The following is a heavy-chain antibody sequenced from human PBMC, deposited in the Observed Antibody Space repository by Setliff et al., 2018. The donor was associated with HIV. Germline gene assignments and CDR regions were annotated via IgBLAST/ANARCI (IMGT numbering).Heavy chain of an antibody. CDR2: IYYSGST. J-gene: IGHJ1*01. Sequence: SETLSLTCAVYGGSFSGYYWSWIRQHPGKGLEWIGYIYYSGSTYYDPSLKSRVTISVDTSKNQFSLKLSSVTAADTAVYYCARHGGSYAFAEYLQHWGQGTLVTVSS. V-gene: IGHV4-34*01. D-gene: IGHD1-26*01. CDR3: ARHGGSYAFAEYLQH. CDR1: GGSFSGYY.